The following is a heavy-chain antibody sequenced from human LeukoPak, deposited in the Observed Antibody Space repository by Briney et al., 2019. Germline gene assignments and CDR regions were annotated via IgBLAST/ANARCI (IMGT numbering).Heavy chain of an antibody. CDR3: AKVAPKWGDSYFDY. V-gene: IGHV3-33*06. D-gene: IGHD2-21*02. J-gene: IGHJ4*02. CDR2: ILYDGSNK. Sequence: GGSLRLSCAASGFTFSSYGMHRVREAPRKGLGWGAVILYDGSNKYYADSVKGRFTISRDNSKNTLYLQMNSLRAEDTAVYYCAKVAPKWGDSYFDYWGQGTLVTVSS. CDR1: GFTFSSYG.